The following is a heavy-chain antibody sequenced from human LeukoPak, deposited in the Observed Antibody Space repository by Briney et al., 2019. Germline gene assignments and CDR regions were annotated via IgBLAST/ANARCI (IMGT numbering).Heavy chain of an antibody. D-gene: IGHD6-13*01. CDR2: ISGSGGST. J-gene: IGHJ4*02. CDR3: ARVLEAAAFDY. Sequence: GGSLRLSCTASGFTFSSYGMSWVRQAPGKGLDWVSAISGSGGSTYYADSLKGRFTISRDNAKNSLFLQMHSLRAEDTAVYYCARVLEAAAFDYWGQGTLVTVSS. CDR1: GFTFSSYG. V-gene: IGHV3-23*01.